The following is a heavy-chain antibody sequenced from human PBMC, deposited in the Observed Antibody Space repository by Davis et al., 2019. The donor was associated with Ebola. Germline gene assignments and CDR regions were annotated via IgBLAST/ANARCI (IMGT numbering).Heavy chain of an antibody. Sequence: ASVKVSCKVSGYTLTELSMHWVRQAPGKGLEWMGGFDPEDGETIYAQKFQGRVTMTEDTSTDTAYMELSSLRSEDTAVYYCATAHFSVDYYGMDVWGQGTTVTVSS. CDR3: ATAHFSVDYYGMDV. J-gene: IGHJ6*02. V-gene: IGHV1-24*01. CDR1: GYTLTELS. CDR2: FDPEDGET. D-gene: IGHD3-3*02.